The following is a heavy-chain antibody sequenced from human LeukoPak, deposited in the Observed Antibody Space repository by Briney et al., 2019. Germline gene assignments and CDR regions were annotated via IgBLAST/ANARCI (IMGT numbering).Heavy chain of an antibody. CDR2: IHYSGST. Sequence: PSETLSLTCTVSGGAVSNGSYYWSWIRQPPGQGLEWIGYIHYSGSTKYNPSLKSRVTMSVDTSKNQFSLKVTSVTAADTAIYYCTRTNYGDYNCFDPWGQGTLVTVSS. V-gene: IGHV4-61*01. J-gene: IGHJ5*02. CDR1: GGAVSNGSYY. CDR3: TRTNYGDYNCFDP. D-gene: IGHD4-17*01.